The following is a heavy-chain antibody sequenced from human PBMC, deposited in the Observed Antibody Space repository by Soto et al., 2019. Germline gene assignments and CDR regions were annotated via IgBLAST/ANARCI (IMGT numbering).Heavy chain of an antibody. CDR3: AAETGTTPLYYYGMDV. D-gene: IGHD1-7*01. CDR1: GFTFTSSA. J-gene: IGHJ6*02. Sequence: GASVKVSCKASGFTFTSSAVQWVRQARGQRLEWIGWIVVGSGNTNYAQKFQERVTITRDMSTSTAYMELSSLRSEDTAVYYCAAETGTTPLYYYGMDVWGQGTTVTVSS. V-gene: IGHV1-58*01. CDR2: IVVGSGNT.